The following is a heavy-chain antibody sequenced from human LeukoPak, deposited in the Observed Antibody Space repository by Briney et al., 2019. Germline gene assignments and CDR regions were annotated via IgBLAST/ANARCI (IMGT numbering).Heavy chain of an antibody. CDR3: ARVTDGDYHEANWFDP. D-gene: IGHD4-17*01. V-gene: IGHV4-39*07. CDR1: GGSISSSSYY. Sequence: PSETLSLTCTVSGGSISSSSYYWGWIRQPPGKGLEWIGSIYYSGSTYYNPSLKSRVTISVDTSKNQFSLKLSSVTAADTAVYYCARVTDGDYHEANWFDPWGQGTLVTVSS. J-gene: IGHJ5*02. CDR2: IYYSGST.